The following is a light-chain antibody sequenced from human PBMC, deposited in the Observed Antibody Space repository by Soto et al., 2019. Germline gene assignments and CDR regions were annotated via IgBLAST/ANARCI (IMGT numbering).Light chain of an antibody. Sequence: IVFTHSPGTLSLSPGEITTLSCRAIQRISRYLAWYQQKPGQGPRLLIYGASSRATGTPDRFSGSGSGTDFTLTINRLEPEDFALYYCQQYGSSPPTFGQGTKVEIK. CDR3: QQYGSSPPT. CDR1: QRISRY. V-gene: IGKV3-20*01. CDR2: GAS. J-gene: IGKJ1*01.